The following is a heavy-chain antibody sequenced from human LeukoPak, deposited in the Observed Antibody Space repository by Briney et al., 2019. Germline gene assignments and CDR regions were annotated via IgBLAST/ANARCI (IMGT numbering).Heavy chain of an antibody. D-gene: IGHD3-22*01. CDR1: GVSISSYY. CDR3: AAHYYDSSGFLMFDP. J-gene: IGHJ5*02. CDR2: IYYSGST. Sequence: SETLSLTCTVSGVSISSYYWSWIRQPPGKGLEWIGYIYYSGSTNYNPSLKSRVTISVDTSKNQFSLKLSSVTAADTAVYYCAAHYYDSSGFLMFDPWGQGTLVTVSS. V-gene: IGHV4-59*01.